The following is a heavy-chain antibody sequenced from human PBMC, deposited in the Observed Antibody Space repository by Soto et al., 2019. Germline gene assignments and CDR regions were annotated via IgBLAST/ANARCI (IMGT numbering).Heavy chain of an antibody. V-gene: IGHV1-3*01. Sequence: VASVKVSCKASGYTFTNYAMHWVRQAPGQRLEWMGWINGGNGNTKYSPKLQDRVTITRDTSASTAYMELSSLRSEDTALYYCARDGVAAGNINFDYWGQGTLVTSPQ. CDR1: GYTFTNYA. J-gene: IGHJ4*02. D-gene: IGHD6-25*01. CDR2: INGGNGNT. CDR3: ARDGVAAGNINFDY.